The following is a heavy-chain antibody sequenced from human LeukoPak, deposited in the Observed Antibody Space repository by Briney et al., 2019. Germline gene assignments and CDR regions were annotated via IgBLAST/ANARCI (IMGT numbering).Heavy chain of an antibody. CDR2: IIPIFGTA. CDR1: GYTFTSYG. D-gene: IGHD3-10*01. J-gene: IGHJ3*02. CDR3: ARASTYYYGSGSYYDAFDI. V-gene: IGHV1-69*13. Sequence: SVKVSCKASGYTFTSYGISWVRQAPGQGLEWMGGIIPIFGTANYAQKFQGRVTITADESTSTAYMELSSLRSEDTAVYYCARASTYYYGSGSYYDAFDIWGQGTMVTVSS.